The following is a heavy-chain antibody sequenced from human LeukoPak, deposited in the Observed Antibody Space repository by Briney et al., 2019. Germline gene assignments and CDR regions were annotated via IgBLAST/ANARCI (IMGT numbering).Heavy chain of an antibody. V-gene: IGHV3-74*01. J-gene: IGHJ4*02. CDR1: GFTLSSNW. D-gene: IGHD2-15*01. Sequence: GGSLRLSCAGSGFTLSSNWMHWVRQGPGKGLVWVSRIYSDGSRTNYADSVKGRFTISRDNSKSTLYLQMNSLRAEDTAVYYCAKWGCSGVNCYPFAYWGQGTLVTVSS. CDR2: IYSDGSRT. CDR3: AKWGCSGVNCYPFAY.